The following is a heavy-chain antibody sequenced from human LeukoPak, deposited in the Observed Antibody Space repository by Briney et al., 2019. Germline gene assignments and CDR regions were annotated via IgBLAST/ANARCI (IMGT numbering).Heavy chain of an antibody. J-gene: IGHJ6*03. Sequence: GASVKVSCKASGYTFTSYGISWVRQAPGQGLEWMGWISAYNGNTNYAQKLQGRVTMTTDTSTSTAYMELRSLRSEDTAVYYCARSLAEIGYGSGSYNYMDVWGKGTTVTISS. V-gene: IGHV1-18*01. CDR1: GYTFTSYG. D-gene: IGHD3-10*01. CDR3: ARSLAEIGYGSGSYNYMDV. CDR2: ISAYNGNT.